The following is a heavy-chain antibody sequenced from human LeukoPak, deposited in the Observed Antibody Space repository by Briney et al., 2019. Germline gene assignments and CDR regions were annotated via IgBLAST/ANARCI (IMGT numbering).Heavy chain of an antibody. V-gene: IGHV1-69*13. Sequence: SVKVSCKASGGTFSSYAISWVRQAPGQGLEWLGGIIPIFGTANYAQKFQGRVTITADESTSTAYMELSSLRSEDTAVYYCARGDYYDSPRYFDYWGQGTLVTVSS. CDR3: ARGDYYDSPRYFDY. CDR1: GGTFSSYA. CDR2: IIPIFGTA. J-gene: IGHJ4*02. D-gene: IGHD3-22*01.